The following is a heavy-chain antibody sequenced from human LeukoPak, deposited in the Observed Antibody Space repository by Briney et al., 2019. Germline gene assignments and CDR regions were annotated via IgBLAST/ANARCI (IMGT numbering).Heavy chain of an antibody. CDR2: MYHSGRT. Sequence: SGTLSLTCAVSGGSISSSNWWSWVRQPPGKGLEWIGEMYHSGRTNYNPSLKSRVTISVDKSKNQFSLKLSSLTAADTAVYYCASRAYYDFWSGANWFDPWGQGTLVTVSS. J-gene: IGHJ5*02. V-gene: IGHV4-4*02. D-gene: IGHD3-3*01. CDR1: GGSISSSNW. CDR3: ASRAYYDFWSGANWFDP.